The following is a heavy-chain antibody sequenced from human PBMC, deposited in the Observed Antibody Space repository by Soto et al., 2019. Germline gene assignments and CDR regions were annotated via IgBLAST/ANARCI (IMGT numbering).Heavy chain of an antibody. D-gene: IGHD6-6*01. CDR2: VWYDGSNG. V-gene: IGHV3-33*01. CDR3: ARDPRTARASAMDV. J-gene: IGHJ6*02. CDR1: GFIFSNFG. Sequence: GGSLRLSCAASGFIFSNFGMHWVRHAPGKGLEWVAGVWYDGSNGVSADSVKGRFTISRDNSKNTLYLQMTSLRAEDTAVYYCARDPRTARASAMDVWGQGTTVTVSS.